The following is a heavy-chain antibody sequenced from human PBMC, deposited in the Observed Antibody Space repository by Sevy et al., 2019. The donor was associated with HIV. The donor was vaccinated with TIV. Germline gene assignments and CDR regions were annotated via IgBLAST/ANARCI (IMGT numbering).Heavy chain of an antibody. Sequence: ASVKVSCKVSGYTLTELSMHWVRQAPGKGLEWMEGFDPEDGETIYAQKFQGRVTMTEDTSTDTAYMELSSLRSEDTAVCYCATGCKGDYYYYYMDVWGKGTTVTVSS. CDR3: ATGCKGDYYYYYMDV. CDR1: GYTLTELS. J-gene: IGHJ6*03. V-gene: IGHV1-24*01. CDR2: FDPEDGET. D-gene: IGHD2-8*01.